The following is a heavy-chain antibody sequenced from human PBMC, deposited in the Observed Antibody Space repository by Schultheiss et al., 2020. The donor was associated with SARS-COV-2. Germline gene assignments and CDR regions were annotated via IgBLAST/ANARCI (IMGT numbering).Heavy chain of an antibody. CDR1: GGSVSSGGYS. CDR2: IYYSGST. CDR3: ARASIAAAGTLYYYGMDV. V-gene: IGHV4-61*08. J-gene: IGHJ6*02. D-gene: IGHD6-13*01. Sequence: SETLSLTCTVSGGSVSSGGYSWSWIRQPPGKGLEWIGYIYYSGSTNYNPSLKSRVTISVDTSKNQFSLKLSSVTAADTAVYYCARASIAAAGTLYYYGMDVWGQGTTVTVAS.